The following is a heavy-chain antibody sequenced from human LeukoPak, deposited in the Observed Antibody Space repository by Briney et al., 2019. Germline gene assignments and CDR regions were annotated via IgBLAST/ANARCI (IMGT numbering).Heavy chain of an antibody. CDR3: ARAGGTTIQLWLLGSPDKNWFDP. D-gene: IGHD5-18*01. CDR1: GYSISSGYY. CDR2: IYHSGST. Sequence: SETLSLTCTVSGYSISSGYYWGWIRQPPGKGLEWIGSIYHSGSTYYNPSLKSRVTISVDTSKHQFSLKLSSVTAADTAVYYCARAGGTTIQLWLLGSPDKNWFDPWGQGTLVTVSS. J-gene: IGHJ5*02. V-gene: IGHV4-38-2*02.